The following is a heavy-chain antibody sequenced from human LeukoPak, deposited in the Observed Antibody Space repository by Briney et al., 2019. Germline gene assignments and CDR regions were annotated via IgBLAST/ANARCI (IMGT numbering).Heavy chain of an antibody. V-gene: IGHV3-21*01. J-gene: IGHJ3*02. CDR1: GFTFSSYS. CDR2: ISSSSSYI. D-gene: IGHD2-2*01. Sequence: GGSLRLYCAASGFTFSSYSMNWVGHAPGKGLEWVSSISSSSSYIYYAGQVRGRFTTSRDNAKNSLYLQMNSLRAEDTAVYYCAREGEVVVPAAKGAFDIWGQGTMVTVSS. CDR3: AREGEVVVPAAKGAFDI.